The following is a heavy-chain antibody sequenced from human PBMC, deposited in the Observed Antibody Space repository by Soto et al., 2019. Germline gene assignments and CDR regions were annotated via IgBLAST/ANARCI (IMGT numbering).Heavy chain of an antibody. CDR2: LSWNSGTI. V-gene: IGHV3-9*01. CDR3: AKAGGGAGHVFDF. D-gene: IGHD3-16*01. J-gene: IGHJ4*02. CDR1: GFTFDDYS. Sequence: EVQLVESGGGLVQPGRSLTLSCAASGFTFDDYSMHWVRQAPGKGLEWVSGLSWNSGTIGYADSVRGRFTISRDNAKNSRYLQLTSLRLEDTALYYCAKAGGGAGHVFDFWGQGTLVTVSS.